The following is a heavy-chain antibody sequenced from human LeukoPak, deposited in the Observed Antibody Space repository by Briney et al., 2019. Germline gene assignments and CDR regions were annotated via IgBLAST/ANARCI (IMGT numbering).Heavy chain of an antibody. D-gene: IGHD3-10*01. CDR1: GFTFSDYY. V-gene: IGHV3-11*06. J-gene: IGHJ5*02. CDR2: ISSSSGYT. Sequence: GGSLRLSCAASGFTFSDYYMSWIRQAPGKGLEWVSYISSSSGYTNYADSVKGRFTISRDNAKNSLYLQMNSLRAEDTAVYYCASHYYGSGSSVNWFDPWGQGTLVTVSS. CDR3: ASHYYGSGSSVNWFDP.